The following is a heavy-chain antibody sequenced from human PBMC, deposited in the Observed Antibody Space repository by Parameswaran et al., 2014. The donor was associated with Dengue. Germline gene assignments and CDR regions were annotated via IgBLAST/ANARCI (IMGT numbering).Heavy chain of an antibody. J-gene: IGHJ5*02. V-gene: IGHV3-11*01. Sequence: VRQMPGKGLEWVSHMTPGDDNIYYADSVKGRFTISRDNAKNSLYLQMNSLRVEDTALYYCARMGSGIYYGPDYWRFDPWGQGTLVTVSS. D-gene: IGHD3-10*01. CDR3: ARMGSGIYYGPDYWRFDP. CDR2: MTPGDDNI.